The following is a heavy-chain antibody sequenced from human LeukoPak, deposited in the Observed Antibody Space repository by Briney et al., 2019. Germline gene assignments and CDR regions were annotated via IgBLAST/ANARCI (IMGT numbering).Heavy chain of an antibody. CDR3: TTIMVRGAMGYFDY. CDR2: ISGSGGST. J-gene: IGHJ4*02. Sequence: GGSLRLSCAASGFTFSSYAMSWVRQAPGKGLEWVSAISGSGGSTYYADSVKGRFTISRDNSKNTLYLQMNSLRAEDTAVYYCTTIMVRGAMGYFDYWGQGTLVTVSS. CDR1: GFTFSSYA. D-gene: IGHD3-10*01. V-gene: IGHV3-23*01.